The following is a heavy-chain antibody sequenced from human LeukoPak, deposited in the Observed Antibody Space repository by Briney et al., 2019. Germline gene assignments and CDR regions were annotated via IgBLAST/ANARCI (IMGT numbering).Heavy chain of an antibody. Sequence: ASVKVSCKASGGTFSSYAISWVRQAPGQGLEWMGGIIPVFGTANYAQKFQGRVTITADESTSTAYMELSSLRADDTAVYYCAVLDTAMVEGGVDYWVQGTLVTVSS. J-gene: IGHJ4*02. CDR3: AVLDTAMVEGGVDY. CDR2: IIPVFGTA. CDR1: GGTFSSYA. D-gene: IGHD5-18*01. V-gene: IGHV1-69*13.